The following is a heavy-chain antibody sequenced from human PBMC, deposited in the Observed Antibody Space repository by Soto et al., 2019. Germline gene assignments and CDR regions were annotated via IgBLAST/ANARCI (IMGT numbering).Heavy chain of an antibody. CDR3: ARVGCSSIWCVTKFEN. CDR2: ISFDGNNI. V-gene: IGHV3-30-3*01. D-gene: IGHD2-2*01. J-gene: IGHJ4*02. CDR1: GFNFSFYA. Sequence: GGSLRLSCASSGFNFSFYAMHWVRQTPGKGLEWVAVISFDGNNIYYADSVRGRFTISRDSSSSMLYLQMNNLKPEDSAIYYCARVGCSSIWCVTKFENWGQGTLGTVSS.